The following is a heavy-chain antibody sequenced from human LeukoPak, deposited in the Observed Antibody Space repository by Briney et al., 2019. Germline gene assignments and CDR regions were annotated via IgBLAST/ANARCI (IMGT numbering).Heavy chain of an antibody. CDR3: ARDYGGVRPAQYPAYYYYYGMDV. D-gene: IGHD2-2*01. CDR2: IIPIFGTA. J-gene: IGHJ6*02. CDR1: GGTFSSYA. V-gene: IGHV1-69*13. Sequence: SVKVSCKASGGTFSSYAISWVRQAPGQGLEWMGGIIPIFGTANYAQKFRGRVTITADESTSTAYMELSSLRSEDTAVYYCARDYGGVRPAQYPAYYYYYGMDVWGQGTTVTVSS.